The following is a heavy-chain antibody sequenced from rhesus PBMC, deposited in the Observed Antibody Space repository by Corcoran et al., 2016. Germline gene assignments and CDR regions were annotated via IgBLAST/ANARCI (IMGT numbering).Heavy chain of an antibody. CDR2: ISGSSGST. CDR3: ASLDY. Sequence: QVQLQESGPGLVKPSETLSLTCAVSGGPISSSNWLSWIRQPPGIGLVWIGYISGSSGSTYYNHSLKSRVTMSTDTAKRQFSLKLSSVTAADTAVYYCASLDYWGQGVLVTVSS. J-gene: IGHJ4*01. V-gene: IGHV4-65*01. CDR1: GGPISSSNW.